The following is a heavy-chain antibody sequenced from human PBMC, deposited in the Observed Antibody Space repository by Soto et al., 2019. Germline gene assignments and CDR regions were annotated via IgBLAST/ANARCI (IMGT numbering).Heavy chain of an antibody. Sequence: EVQLLESGGGLVQPGGSLRLSCAASGFTFSNYAMSWVRQAPGKGLEWVSGISGSGGSTHYADSVKGRFTISRDNSKNTLYLQMNSLRAEDTAVYYCSKPPSSGFSYYFDYWGQGTLVTGSS. CDR2: ISGSGGST. V-gene: IGHV3-23*01. CDR1: GFTFSNYA. J-gene: IGHJ4*02. CDR3: SKPPSSGFSYYFDY. D-gene: IGHD6-19*01.